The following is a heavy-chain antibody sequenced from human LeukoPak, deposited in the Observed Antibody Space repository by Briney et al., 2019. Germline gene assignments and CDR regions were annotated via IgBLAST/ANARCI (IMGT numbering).Heavy chain of an antibody. V-gene: IGHV3-48*01. D-gene: IGHD1-26*01. Sequence: GGSLRLSCAASGFTFSSYSMNWVRQAPGKGLEWLSYINSGSSTINYADSVKGRFTISRDNAKNSLYLQMNSLRAEDTAVYYCVSGSWNNWGQGTLVTASS. J-gene: IGHJ4*02. CDR2: INSGSSTI. CDR3: VSGSWNN. CDR1: GFTFSSYS.